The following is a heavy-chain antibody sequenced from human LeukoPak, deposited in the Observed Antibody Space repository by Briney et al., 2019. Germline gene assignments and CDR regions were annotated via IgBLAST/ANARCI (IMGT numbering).Heavy chain of an antibody. Sequence: SETLSLTCAVYGGSFSGYYWSWIRQPPGKGLEWIGEINHSGSTNYNPSLKSRVTISVDTSKNQFSLKLNSVTAADTAVYYCARDSRRELLHAFDIWGQGTMVTVSS. D-gene: IGHD1-26*01. CDR3: ARDSRRELLHAFDI. V-gene: IGHV4-34*01. CDR1: GGSFSGYY. J-gene: IGHJ3*02. CDR2: INHSGST.